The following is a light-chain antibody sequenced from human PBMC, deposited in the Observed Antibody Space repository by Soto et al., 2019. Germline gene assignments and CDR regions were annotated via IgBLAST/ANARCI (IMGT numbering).Light chain of an antibody. J-gene: IGLJ2*01. Sequence: QSALTQPPSASGSPGQSVTISCTGTSSDVGGYNYVSWYQQHPGKAPKLMIYEVSKRPSGVPDRFSGSKSGNTASLTVSGLQAEDEADYYCSSYAGSNSCVVFGGGNKVTVL. CDR1: SSDVGGYNY. CDR3: SSYAGSNSCVV. V-gene: IGLV2-8*01. CDR2: EVS.